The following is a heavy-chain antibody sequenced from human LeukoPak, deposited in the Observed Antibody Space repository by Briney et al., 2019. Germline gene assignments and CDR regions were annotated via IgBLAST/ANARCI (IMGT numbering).Heavy chain of an antibody. V-gene: IGHV4-34*01. CDR2: INHSGST. CDR3: AAYYYGSGSSDY. Sequence: PSETLSLTCAVYGGSFSGYYWSWIRQPPGKGLEWIGEINHSGSTNYNPSLKSRVTISVDTSKNQFSLKLRSVTAADTAVYYCAAYYYGSGSSDYWGQGTLVTVSS. D-gene: IGHD3-10*01. CDR1: GGSFSGYY. J-gene: IGHJ4*02.